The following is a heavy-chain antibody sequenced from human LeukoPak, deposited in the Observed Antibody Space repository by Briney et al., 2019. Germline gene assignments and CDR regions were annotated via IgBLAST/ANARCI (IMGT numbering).Heavy chain of an antibody. CDR3: AKDRVEQWLGGGYYYYHGMDV. J-gene: IGHJ6*02. V-gene: IGHV3-9*01. D-gene: IGHD6-19*01. Sequence: GGSLRLSCAASGFPFDDYAMHWVRQAPGKGLEWVSGISWNSGSIGYADSVKGRFTISRDNAKNSLYLQMNSLRAEDTALYYCAKDRVEQWLGGGYYYYHGMDVWGQGTTVTVSS. CDR1: GFPFDDYA. CDR2: ISWNSGSI.